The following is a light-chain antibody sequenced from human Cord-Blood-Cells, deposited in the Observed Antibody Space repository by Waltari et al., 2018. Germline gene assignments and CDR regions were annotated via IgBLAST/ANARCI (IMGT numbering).Light chain of an antibody. Sequence: DIQMTQSPSSLSASVGDRVTITCRASQSISSYLNWYQQKPGKAPKLLIYAASILQSGVPSRFSDSESGTDFTLTISSLQPEDFATYYGQKSYSTPVTFGPGTKVDIK. J-gene: IGKJ3*01. CDR1: QSISSY. CDR2: AAS. V-gene: IGKV1-39*01. CDR3: QKSYSTPVT.